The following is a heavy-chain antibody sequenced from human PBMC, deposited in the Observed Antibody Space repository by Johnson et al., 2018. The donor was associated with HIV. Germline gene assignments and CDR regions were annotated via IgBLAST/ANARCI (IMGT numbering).Heavy chain of an antibody. D-gene: IGHD2-15*01. V-gene: IGHV3-20*04. Sequence: VQLVESGGGVVQPGRSLRLSCAASGFTFDDYGMTWVRQAPGKGLEWVCGLTWHGGTTGYADSVKGRFTMSRDNANHSLYLQMNSLSAEDTALYFCARGGYCVDGSCRHGNAFDIWGQGTMVTVSS. J-gene: IGHJ3*02. CDR1: GFTFDDYG. CDR2: LTWHGGTT. CDR3: ARGGYCVDGSCRHGNAFDI.